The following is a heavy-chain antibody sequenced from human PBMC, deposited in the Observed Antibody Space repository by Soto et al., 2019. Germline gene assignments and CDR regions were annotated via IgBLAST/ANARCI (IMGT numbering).Heavy chain of an antibody. CDR3: AREYYYTMDV. J-gene: IGHJ6*02. V-gene: IGHV3-11*05. Sequence: QVQLVESGGGLVRPGGSLRLSCEASGFTFRDYYMTWFRQAPGKGLEWLSYIDSSTKYTNYADSVKGRFTISRDNAKNSRYLQMNSLRADVTAVYYCAREYYYTMDVWGQGTMVTVSS. CDR1: GFTFRDYY. CDR2: IDSSTKYT.